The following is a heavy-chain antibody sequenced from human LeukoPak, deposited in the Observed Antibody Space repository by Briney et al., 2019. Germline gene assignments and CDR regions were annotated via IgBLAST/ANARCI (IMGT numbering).Heavy chain of an antibody. D-gene: IGHD4-17*01. J-gene: IGHJ4*02. CDR1: GGSIRSNAYF. V-gene: IGHV4-39*01. Sequence: SETLSLTCTVSGGSIRSNAYFWGWIRQPPGNGLEWIGSIYHSGSTSYNPSLKSRLTISVDTSKNQFSLKLTSVTAADTAVYYCARLHDYGDYYADYWGQGTLVTVSS. CDR2: IYHSGST. CDR3: ARLHDYGDYYADY.